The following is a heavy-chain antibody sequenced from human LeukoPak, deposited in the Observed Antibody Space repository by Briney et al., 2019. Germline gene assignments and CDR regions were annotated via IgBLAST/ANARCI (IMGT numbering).Heavy chain of an antibody. CDR3: ARGPRFDP. V-gene: IGHV5-51*01. J-gene: IGHJ5*02. CDR2: IYPDDSET. Sequence: GESLKISCKGSGYSFTSYWIGWVRQMPGKGLEWMGIIYPDDSETKYSPSFQGQVTISADKSISTAYLQWSGLKASDTAIYYCARGPRFDPWGQGTLVTVSS. CDR1: GYSFTSYW.